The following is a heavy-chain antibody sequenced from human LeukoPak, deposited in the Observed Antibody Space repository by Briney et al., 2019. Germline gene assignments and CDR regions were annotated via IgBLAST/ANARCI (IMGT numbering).Heavy chain of an antibody. CDR2: IAVGSGNT. CDR3: AAERTLRYDSSGYYYQ. Sequence: GTSVTVSCKASGFTFTSSAVQRLRQARGPRLDWIGWIAVGSGNTNYAQKFQERVTITRDMSTSTAYMELSSLRSEDTAVYYCAAERTLRYDSSGYYYQWGQGTLVTVSS. J-gene: IGHJ4*02. D-gene: IGHD3-22*01. V-gene: IGHV1-58*01. CDR1: GFTFTSSA.